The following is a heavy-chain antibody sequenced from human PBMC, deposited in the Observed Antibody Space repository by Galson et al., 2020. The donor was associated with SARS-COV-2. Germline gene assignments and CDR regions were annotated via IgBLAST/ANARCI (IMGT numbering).Heavy chain of an antibody. CDR2: MNPNSGNT. CDR1: GYTFTNYD. Sequence: ASVKVSCKASGYTFTNYDIKWVRQATGQGLEWMGWMNPNSGNTGYAQKFQGRVTMTRDTSISTAYMELGSLRSEDTAVYYCATYSGSSMRGVDPWGQGTLVTVSS. J-gene: IGHJ5*02. D-gene: IGHD6-13*01. CDR3: ATYSGSSMRGVDP. V-gene: IGHV1-8*01.